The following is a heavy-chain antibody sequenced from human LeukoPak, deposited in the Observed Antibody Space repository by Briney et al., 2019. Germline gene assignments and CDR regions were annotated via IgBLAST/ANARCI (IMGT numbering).Heavy chain of an antibody. Sequence: PGGSLRLSCGASEFTFSNYGMHWVRQAPGKGLEWVAFISSDGNKNYYEDSVKGRFTISRDNSKNTLFLQMSSLRPEDTAVYFCAKHDGPIVVVTVKLDYWGQGTLVTVSS. J-gene: IGHJ4*02. D-gene: IGHD2-21*02. CDR1: EFTFSNYG. CDR3: AKHDGPIVVVTVKLDY. V-gene: IGHV3-30*18. CDR2: ISSDGNKN.